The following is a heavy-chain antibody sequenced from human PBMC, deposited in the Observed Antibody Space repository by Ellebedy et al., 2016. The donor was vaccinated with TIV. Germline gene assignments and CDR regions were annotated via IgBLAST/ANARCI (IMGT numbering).Heavy chain of an antibody. D-gene: IGHD5-18*01. Sequence: GESLKISXAATGFTFDDYGMSWARQAPGKGLEWVSNINWNGGSTGYADSVKGRFTISRDNAKNSLYLQMNSLRTDDTAVYYCARSSDTAHEDYWGQGALVTVSS. J-gene: IGHJ4*02. V-gene: IGHV3-20*04. CDR2: INWNGGST. CDR3: ARSSDTAHEDY. CDR1: GFTFDDYG.